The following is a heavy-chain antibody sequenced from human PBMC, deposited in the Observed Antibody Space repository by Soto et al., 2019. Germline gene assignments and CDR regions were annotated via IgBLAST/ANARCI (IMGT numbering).Heavy chain of an antibody. J-gene: IGHJ3*02. D-gene: IGHD5-12*01. CDR2: INPSGGST. Sequence: ASVKVSCKASGYTFTSYYMHWVRQAPGQGVEWMGIINPSGGSTSYAQTFQGRVTMTRDTSTSTVSMWLSRLRSEDPAVCYCARARGAGRWLHGRPDGCDIWGQGTMVTVSS. V-gene: IGHV1-46*01. CDR3: ARARGAGRWLHGRPDGCDI. CDR1: GYTFTSYY.